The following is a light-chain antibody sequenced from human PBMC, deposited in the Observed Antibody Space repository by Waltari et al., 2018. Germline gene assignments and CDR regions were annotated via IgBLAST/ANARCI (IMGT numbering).Light chain of an antibody. CDR1: SSDVGGYTY. V-gene: IGLV2-14*03. Sequence: QSALTQPAPVSGSPGQSITISCPGTSSDVGGYTYVSWYQQHPGKAPKLMIYDVSNRPSGVSNRFSGSKSGNTASLTISGLQAEDEADYYCSSYISSSTLELFGGGTSLTVL. CDR3: SSYISSSTLEL. J-gene: IGLJ2*01. CDR2: DVS.